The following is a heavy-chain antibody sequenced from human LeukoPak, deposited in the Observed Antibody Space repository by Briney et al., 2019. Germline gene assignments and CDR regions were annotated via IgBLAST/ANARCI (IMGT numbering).Heavy chain of an antibody. Sequence: PGGSLRLSCAASGFTFSSYGMHWVRQAPGKGLEWVAVISYDGSNKYYADSVKGRFTISRDNSKNTLYLQMNSLRAEDTAVYYCAKDIYDIAFDYWGQGTLVTVPS. D-gene: IGHD3-9*01. CDR3: AKDIYDIAFDY. CDR1: GFTFSSYG. V-gene: IGHV3-30*18. J-gene: IGHJ4*02. CDR2: ISYDGSNK.